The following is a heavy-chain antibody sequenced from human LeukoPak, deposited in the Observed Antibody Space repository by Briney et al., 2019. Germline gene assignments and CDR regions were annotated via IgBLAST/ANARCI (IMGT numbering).Heavy chain of an antibody. D-gene: IGHD3-22*01. CDR3: AKDYYDSSGYYYFTLGY. J-gene: IGHJ4*02. CDR1: GFTFSSYA. CDR2: ISGSGGST. Sequence: GGSLRLSCAASGFTFSSYAMRWVRQAPGKGLEWVSAISGSGGSTYYADSVKGRFTISRDNSKNTLYLQMNSLRAEDTAVYYCAKDYYDSSGYYYFTLGYWGQGTLVTVSS. V-gene: IGHV3-23*01.